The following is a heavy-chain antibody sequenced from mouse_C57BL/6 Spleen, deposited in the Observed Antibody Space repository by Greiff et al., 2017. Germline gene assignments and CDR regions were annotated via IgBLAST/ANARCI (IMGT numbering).Heavy chain of an antibody. D-gene: IGHD2-5*01. CDR1: GFTFSDYY. CDR3: ARDDSNYGYAMDY. J-gene: IGHJ4*01. V-gene: IGHV5-16*01. CDR2: INYDGSST. Sequence: EVHLVESEGGLVQPGSSMKLSCTASGFTFSDYYMAWVRQVPEKGLEWVANINYDGSSTYYLDSLKSRFIISRDNAKNILYLQMSSLKSEDTATYYCARDDSNYGYAMDYWGQGTSVTVSS.